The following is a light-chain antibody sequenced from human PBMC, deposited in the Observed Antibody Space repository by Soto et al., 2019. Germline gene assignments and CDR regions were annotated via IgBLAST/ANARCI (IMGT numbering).Light chain of an antibody. J-gene: IGKJ2*01. Sequence: DMPMTQSPTTLSASVADRVTITCRASQNIRSWLAWYQQKPGKAPKVLIYDASTLESGVPSRFSGSGFGTEFTLTISSLQPDYFAPYYCQHYNGYFGQGTKLEIK. CDR1: QNIRSW. V-gene: IGKV1-5*01. CDR3: QHYNGY. CDR2: DAS.